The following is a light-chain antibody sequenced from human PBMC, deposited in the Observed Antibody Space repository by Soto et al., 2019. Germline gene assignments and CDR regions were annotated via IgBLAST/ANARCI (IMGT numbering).Light chain of an antibody. CDR1: SSDIGRYNF. CDR3: SSFTTDSTYV. CDR2: TVS. Sequence: QSALTQPASVSGSPGQSITISCTGTSSDIGRYNFVSWYQQHPGKVPKLMIYTVSSRPSGVSQRFSGSKSGNTASLTISGLQAEDEADYYCSSFTTDSTYVFGTGTKLTVL. J-gene: IGLJ1*01. V-gene: IGLV2-14*03.